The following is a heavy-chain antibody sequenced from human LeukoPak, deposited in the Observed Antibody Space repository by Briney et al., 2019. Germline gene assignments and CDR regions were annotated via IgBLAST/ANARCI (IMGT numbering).Heavy chain of an antibody. CDR1: GGSISSYY. V-gene: IGHV4-4*07. J-gene: IGHJ4*02. D-gene: IGHD6-19*01. CDR3: AKDIPGYSSGSFDY. Sequence: SETLSLTCTVSGGSISSYYWSWIRQPAGKGLEWIGRIYTSGSTNYNPSLKSRVTMSVDTSKNQFSLKLSSVTAADTAVYYCAKDIPGYSSGSFDYWGQGTLVTVSS. CDR2: IYTSGST.